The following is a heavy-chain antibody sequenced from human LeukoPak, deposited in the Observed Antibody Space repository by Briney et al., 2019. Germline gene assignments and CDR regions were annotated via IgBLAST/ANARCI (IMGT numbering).Heavy chain of an antibody. D-gene: IGHD6-13*01. Sequence: SETLSLTCTVSGGSISSYYWSWIRQPPGKGLEWIGYIYTSGTTNYNPSLKSRVTISLDTSKNQFSLKLSSVTAADTAVCYCARRLYSSSCWFDPWGQGTLVTVSS. V-gene: IGHV4-4*09. CDR3: ARRLYSSSCWFDP. CDR2: IYTSGTT. CDR1: GGSISSYY. J-gene: IGHJ5*02.